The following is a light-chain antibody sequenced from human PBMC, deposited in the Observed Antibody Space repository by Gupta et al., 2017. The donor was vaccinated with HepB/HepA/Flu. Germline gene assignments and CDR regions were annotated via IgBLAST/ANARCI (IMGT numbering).Light chain of an antibody. CDR3: QTWGTGAWV. V-gene: IGLV4-69*01. CDR1: SGHSSYA. J-gene: IGLJ3*02. CDR2: LNNDGSQ. Sequence: QLVLPQSPSASAYLGATVKLTCTLSSGHSSYAIAWHQQQPEQGPRYLMKLNNDGSQIKGDGSPDRFSGSSSGAGRWLTISCFQSEDEPDYCSQTWGTGAWVFDGGTKVTVL.